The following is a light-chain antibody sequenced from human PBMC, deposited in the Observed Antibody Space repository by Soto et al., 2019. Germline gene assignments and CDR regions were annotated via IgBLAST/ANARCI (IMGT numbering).Light chain of an antibody. CDR1: ETVATN. Sequence: EVLMTQSPATLSVSPGEKATLSCWASETVATNLAWYQQKPGQAPRLLISGASTRAAGISDRFRGSGSGTEFTLTISSLRSEDSGIYYCQQYFEWPPMTFGLGTKVEI. CDR2: GAS. J-gene: IGKJ4*02. CDR3: QQYFEWPPMT. V-gene: IGKV3-15*01.